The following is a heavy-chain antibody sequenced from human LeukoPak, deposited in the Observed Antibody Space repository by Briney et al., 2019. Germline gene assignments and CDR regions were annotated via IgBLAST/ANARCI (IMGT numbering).Heavy chain of an antibody. Sequence: GGSLRLSCTASGFTFSSYGMHWVRQAPGKGLEWVAVIAYDGSNTYYLDSVKGRFIISRDNSRNTLYLQMNSLRVEDTALYYRGKDIGILTISLYHWLDPWGQGTLVPVSS. CDR1: GFTFSSYG. J-gene: IGHJ5*02. V-gene: IGHV3-33*05. CDR2: IAYDGSNT. CDR3: GKDIGILTISLYHWLDP. D-gene: IGHD5-12*01.